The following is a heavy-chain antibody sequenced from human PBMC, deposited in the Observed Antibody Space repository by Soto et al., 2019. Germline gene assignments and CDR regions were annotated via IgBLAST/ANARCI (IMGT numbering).Heavy chain of an antibody. CDR1: RVAFSCYS. CDR2: IIPIFGTA. Sequence: SVKLSSKACRVAFSCYSLCWVRHAPRQGLEWMGGIIPIFGTANYAQKFQGRVTITADESTSTAYMELISLRSEDTAVYYCARDWYNWDYYYYGTAVWGQGTTVTVSS. V-gene: IGHV1-69*13. D-gene: IGHD1-1*01. J-gene: IGHJ6*02. CDR3: ARDWYNWDYYYYGTAV.